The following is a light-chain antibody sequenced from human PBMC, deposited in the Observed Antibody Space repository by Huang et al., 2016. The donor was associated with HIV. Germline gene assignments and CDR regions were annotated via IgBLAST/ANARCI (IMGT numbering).Light chain of an antibody. CDR1: QRISSY. CDR3: QQYSSYPPLT. J-gene: IGKJ3*01. Sequence: DIQMTQSPSTLSASVGDRVTITCRASQRISSYLAWYQQKPGKAPKLLIYQASTLQSGVPSRFSGSVSGTEFTLTISSLQPDDFATYYCQQYSSYPPLTFGPGTKVDIK. CDR2: QAS. V-gene: IGKV1-5*03.